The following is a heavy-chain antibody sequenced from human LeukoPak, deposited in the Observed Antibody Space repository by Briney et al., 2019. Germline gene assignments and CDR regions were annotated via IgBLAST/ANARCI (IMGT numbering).Heavy chain of an antibody. CDR2: IIPILGIA. D-gene: IGHD2-2*01. Sequence: SVKVSCKASGGTFSSYAISWVRQAPGQGLEWMGRIIPILGIANYAQKFQGGVTITADKSTSTAYMELSSLRSEDTAVYYCARGRPDDSYCSSTSCYYYYGMDVWGQGTTVTVSS. CDR3: ARGRPDDSYCSSTSCYYYYGMDV. V-gene: IGHV1-69*04. CDR1: GGTFSSYA. J-gene: IGHJ6*02.